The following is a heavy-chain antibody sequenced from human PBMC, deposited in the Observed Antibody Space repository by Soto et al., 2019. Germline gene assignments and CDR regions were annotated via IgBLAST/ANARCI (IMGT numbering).Heavy chain of an antibody. D-gene: IGHD3-10*01. CDR2: ISAYNGNT. V-gene: IGHV1-18*01. Sequence: QVQLVQSGAEVKKPGASVKVSCKASGYTFTSYGISWVRQAPGQGLEWMGWISAYNGNTNYAQKLQGRVTMTTDTSTSTAYMELRSLRSDDTAVYYCARGTSTMVRGVIRGPFDYWGQGTLVTVSS. CDR3: ARGTSTMVRGVIRGPFDY. CDR1: GYTFTSYG. J-gene: IGHJ4*02.